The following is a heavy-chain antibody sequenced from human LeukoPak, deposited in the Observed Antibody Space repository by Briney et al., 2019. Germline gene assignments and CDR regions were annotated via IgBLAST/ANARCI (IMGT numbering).Heavy chain of an antibody. CDR2: MSFDGSDK. V-gene: IGHV3-30-3*01. D-gene: IGHD6-19*01. Sequence: PGESLRLSCAASGFTFSNYAMHWVRQAPGKGLEWVAFMSFDGSDKYYADSVKGRFTISRDNSKNTLYLQMNSLRFEDTAVYYCARDQPGTYTLSSTWGQGTLVTVSS. CDR3: ARDQPGTYTLSST. J-gene: IGHJ5*02. CDR1: GFTFSNYA.